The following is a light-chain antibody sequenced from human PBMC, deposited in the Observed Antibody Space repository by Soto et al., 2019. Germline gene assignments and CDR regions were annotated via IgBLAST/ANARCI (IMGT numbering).Light chain of an antibody. CDR2: AVS. V-gene: IGLV2-14*01. CDR3: NSYTSITTLGI. Sequence: QSALTQPASVSGSPGQSITISCTGTSSDIGGYDYVSWYQQHPGKAPKLVIYAVSNRPSGVSNRFSGSKSGNTASLTISGLQPDDEADYYCNSYTSITTLGIFGGGTKLTVL. CDR1: SSDIGGYDY. J-gene: IGLJ2*01.